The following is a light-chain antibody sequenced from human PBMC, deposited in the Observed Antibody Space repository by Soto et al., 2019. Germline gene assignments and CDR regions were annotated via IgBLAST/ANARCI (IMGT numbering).Light chain of an antibody. J-gene: IGKJ1*01. CDR2: GAS. CDR3: QQRGNRPPWT. V-gene: IGKV3-11*01. CDR1: QSVSSN. Sequence: EIVLTQSPATLSLSPGERAPLSCRASQSVSSNLAWYQQKPGRAPRLLIYGASTRATGIPARFSGSGSGTDFTLTISSLEPEDVAVYYCQQRGNRPPWTFGQGTKVDIK.